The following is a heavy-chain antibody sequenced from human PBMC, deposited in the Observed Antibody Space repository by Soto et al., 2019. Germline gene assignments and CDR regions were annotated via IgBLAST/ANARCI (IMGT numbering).Heavy chain of an antibody. J-gene: IGHJ4*02. CDR3: APRRSIIGMAYYFDY. V-gene: IGHV2-5*02. CDR1: GFSLSSSGVG. D-gene: IGHD1-20*01. Sequence: QITLKESGPTLVKPTQTLTLTCSFSGFSLSSSGVGVAWIRQPPGKALEWLALIYWDDDRRYSPSLRSRLTITKDTSRNHVVLTMPNMDPVDTATYYCAPRRSIIGMAYYFDYWGQGTLVTVSS. CDR2: IYWDDDR.